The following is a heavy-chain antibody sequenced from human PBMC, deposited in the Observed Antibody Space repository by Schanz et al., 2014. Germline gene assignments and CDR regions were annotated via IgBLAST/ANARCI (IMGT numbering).Heavy chain of an antibody. J-gene: IGHJ6*02. CDR3: AKDPYGMDV. CDR2: ISYHGSEK. CDR1: GFPFSMAW. V-gene: IGHV3-30*18. Sequence: VQLVESGGGLVKPGGSLRLSCAASGFPFSMAWMTWVRQAPGRGLEWVAVISYHGSEKYYADSVKGRFTISRDNSKNTLYLQMNSLRAEDTAVYYCAKDPYGMDVWGQGTTVTVSS.